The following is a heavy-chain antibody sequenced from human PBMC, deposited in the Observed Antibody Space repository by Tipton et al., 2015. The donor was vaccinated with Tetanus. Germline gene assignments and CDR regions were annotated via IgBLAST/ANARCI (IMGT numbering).Heavy chain of an antibody. CDR1: GFTFSAFA. Sequence: SLRLSCAASGFTFSAFAMNWVRQAPGKGLEYVSSILGDGGSPFYANSVKGRFTISRGISKNMVYLQMNSLRAEDTAVYYCAGGIVVVSASEAFDMWGQGTMVTVSS. V-gene: IGHV3-64*01. J-gene: IGHJ3*02. CDR2: ILGDGGSP. D-gene: IGHD2-21*01. CDR3: AGGIVVVSASEAFDM.